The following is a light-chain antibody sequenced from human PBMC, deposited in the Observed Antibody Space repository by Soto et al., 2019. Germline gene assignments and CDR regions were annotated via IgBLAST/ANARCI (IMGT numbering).Light chain of an antibody. V-gene: IGKV1-39*01. Sequence: DIQMTQSPSSLSASVGDRVTITCRASQSISSYLNWYQQKPGKAPKLLIYAASSLQSGVPSRFSGSGSGTEFTLTISSLQPEDFVTYYCQQSYSTPFTCGPGTKVDIK. CDR2: AAS. CDR3: QQSYSTPFT. CDR1: QSISSY. J-gene: IGKJ3*01.